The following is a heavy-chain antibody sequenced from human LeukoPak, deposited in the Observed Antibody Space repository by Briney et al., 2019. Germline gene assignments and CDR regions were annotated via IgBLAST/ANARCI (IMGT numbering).Heavy chain of an antibody. CDR3: AREPDIVVVVAATDAFDI. J-gene: IGHJ3*02. Sequence: GGSLRLSCAASGFTFSSYSMNWVRQAPGKGLEWVSSISSSSSYIYYADSVKGRFTISRDNAKNSLYLQMNSLGAEDTAVYYCAREPDIVVVVAATDAFDIWGQGTMVTVSS. CDR1: GFTFSSYS. CDR2: ISSSSSYI. V-gene: IGHV3-21*01. D-gene: IGHD2-15*01.